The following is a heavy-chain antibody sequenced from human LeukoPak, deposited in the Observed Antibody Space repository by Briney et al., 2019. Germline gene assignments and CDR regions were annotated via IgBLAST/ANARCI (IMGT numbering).Heavy chain of an antibody. Sequence: GGSLRLSCAASGFTFSGPAMHWVRQASGKGLEWVGRIRSKANSYATAYAASVKGRFTISRDDSKNTAYLQMNSLKTEDTAVYYCTPGIAVAFWGQGTLVTVSS. CDR2: IRSKANSYAT. V-gene: IGHV3-73*01. CDR3: TPGIAVAF. CDR1: GFTFSGPA. D-gene: IGHD6-19*01. J-gene: IGHJ4*02.